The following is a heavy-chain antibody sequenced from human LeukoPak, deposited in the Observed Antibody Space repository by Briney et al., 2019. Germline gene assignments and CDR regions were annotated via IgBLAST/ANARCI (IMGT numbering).Heavy chain of an antibody. Sequence: GESLKISCKGSGYSFTNYWLAWLRQMPGQGLEWMGIIYPGDSDTRYSPSFQGQVTISADKSISTAYLQWSGLKASDTAMYYCARHHYSGLYNWFDPWGQGTLVTVSS. CDR1: GYSFTNYW. J-gene: IGHJ5*02. CDR2: IYPGDSDT. CDR3: ARHHYSGLYNWFDP. V-gene: IGHV5-51*01. D-gene: IGHD1-26*01.